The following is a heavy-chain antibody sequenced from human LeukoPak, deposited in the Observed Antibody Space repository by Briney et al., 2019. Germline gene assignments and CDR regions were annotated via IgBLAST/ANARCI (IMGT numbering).Heavy chain of an antibody. CDR1: GYTLTSYY. D-gene: IGHD3-10*01. CDR2: INPSGGST. V-gene: IGHV1-46*01. CDR3: ARESHVTREDY. Sequence: ASVKVSCKASGYTLTSYYMHWVRQAPGQGLEWMGIINPSGGSTSYAQKFQGRVTMTRDTSTSTVYMELSSLRSEDTAVYYCARESHVTREDYWGQGTLVTVSS. J-gene: IGHJ4*02.